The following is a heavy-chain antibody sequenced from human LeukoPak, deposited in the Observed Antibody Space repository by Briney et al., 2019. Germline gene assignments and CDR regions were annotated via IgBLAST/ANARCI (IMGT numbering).Heavy chain of an antibody. CDR2: IYDTTGST. Sequence: SETLSLTCSVSDDSMTGYYWSWIRQSPGKGREWIGYIYDTTGSTNYNPSLGSRVTISVDTSKNQFSLKLKSVTAADTAVFYCARGNGLLRAFDIWGQGTMVTVSS. CDR1: DDSMTGYY. J-gene: IGHJ3*02. CDR3: ARGNGLLRAFDI. V-gene: IGHV4-59*01. D-gene: IGHD3/OR15-3a*01.